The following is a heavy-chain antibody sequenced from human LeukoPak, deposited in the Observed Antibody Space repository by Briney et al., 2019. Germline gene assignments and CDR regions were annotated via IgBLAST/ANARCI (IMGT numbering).Heavy chain of an antibody. CDR2: IKSKIHGGTI. V-gene: IGHV3-15*01. CDR1: GFTFDKAW. Sequence: GGSLRLSCAASGFTFDKAWMTWVRQAPGKGLEWVGRIKSKIHGGTIDYAAPVKGRVTISRDDSENTVYLQMSSLRTEDTAVYYCTRDLGYSSSWYTPGDYYYYYMDVWGKGTTVTISS. CDR3: TRDLGYSSSWYTPGDYYYYYMDV. D-gene: IGHD6-13*01. J-gene: IGHJ6*03.